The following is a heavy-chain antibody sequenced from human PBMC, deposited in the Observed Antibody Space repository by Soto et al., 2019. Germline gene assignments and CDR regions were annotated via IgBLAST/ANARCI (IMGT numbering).Heavy chain of an antibody. D-gene: IGHD3-9*01. Sequence: PGGSLRLSCAASGFTFSSYGMHWVRQAPGKGLEWVAVIWYDVSNKYYADSVKGRFTISRDNSKNTLYLQMNSLRAEDTAVYYCARPLAPRYYDILTGYYRDYYYGMDVWGQGTRVTVSS. CDR2: IWYDVSNK. V-gene: IGHV3-33*01. CDR3: ARPLAPRYYDILTGYYRDYYYGMDV. J-gene: IGHJ6*02. CDR1: GFTFSSYG.